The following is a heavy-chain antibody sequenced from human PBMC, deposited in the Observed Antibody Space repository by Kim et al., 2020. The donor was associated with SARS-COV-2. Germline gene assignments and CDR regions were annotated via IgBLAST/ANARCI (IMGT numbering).Heavy chain of an antibody. V-gene: IGHV3-23*01. CDR2: INRRGDRP. CDR3: AKDRGHSSGWYKAAQDYFDGVDV. J-gene: IGHJ6*02. Sequence: GGSLRLSCSVSGISINSFAMIWVRQAPGKGLEWVSGINRRGDRPSYGDSVKGRFTISRDTSKNTLYLQMHSLRVEDTAEYFCAKDRGHSSGWYKAAQDYFDGVDVWGRGTTVIVS. D-gene: IGHD6-19*01. CDR1: GISINSFA.